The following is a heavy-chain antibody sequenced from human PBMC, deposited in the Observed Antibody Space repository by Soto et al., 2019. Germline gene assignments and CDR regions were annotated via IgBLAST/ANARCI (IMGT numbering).Heavy chain of an antibody. Sequence: PWGSLRRSCAASGFTFSNAWISWVRQAPGKGLEWVGRIKSKTDGGTTDYAAPVKGRFTISRDDSKNMPYLQMNSLKTEDTAVYYCACPVEMATNSGYWAQGTLVKVSS. CDR1: GFTFSNAW. J-gene: IGHJ4*02. CDR3: ACPVEMATNSGY. V-gene: IGHV3-15*01. D-gene: IGHD5-12*01. CDR2: IKSKTDGGTT.